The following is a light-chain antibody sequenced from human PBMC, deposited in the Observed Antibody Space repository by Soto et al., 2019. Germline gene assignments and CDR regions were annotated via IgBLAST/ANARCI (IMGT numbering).Light chain of an antibody. CDR1: RSISSW. V-gene: IGKV1-5*01. J-gene: IGKJ1*01. CDR3: QQYNTYWT. CDR2: DAS. Sequence: DFQVTQSPSTLSAFVGDRVTITCRASRSISSWLAWYQQKPGTAPRLLIFDASTLESGVPSRFSGRGSGTHFTLTISSLQPDDVATYFCQQYNTYWTVGQGTKVDIK.